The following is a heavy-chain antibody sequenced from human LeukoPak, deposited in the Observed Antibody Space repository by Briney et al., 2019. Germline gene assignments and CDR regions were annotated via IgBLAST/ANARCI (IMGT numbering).Heavy chain of an antibody. D-gene: IGHD1-26*01. CDR3: ARDRPHTSMNAFDV. V-gene: IGHV1-2*02. Sequence: GASVKVSFKASGYLFTHNYIHWMRPAPGQGLEWMGWINPNGGATRFAQKFQGRVSMTRDTSITTANMDLSSLRSDDTAVYYCARDRPHTSMNAFDVWGQGTLVTVSS. CDR1: GYLFTHNY. CDR2: INPNGGAT. J-gene: IGHJ3*01.